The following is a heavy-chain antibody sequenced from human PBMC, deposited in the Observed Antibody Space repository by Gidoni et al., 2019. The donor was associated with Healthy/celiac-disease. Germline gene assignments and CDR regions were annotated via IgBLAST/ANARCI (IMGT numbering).Heavy chain of an antibody. CDR2: ISYDGSNK. J-gene: IGHJ4*02. V-gene: IGHV3-30-3*01. D-gene: IGHD3-22*01. CDR1: GFPFRRYA. Sequence: QVQLGESGGGVVQPGRSLRLSCAAHGFPFRRYAMHWVRQAPGQGLEWVAVISYDGSNKYCADSVKGRFTISRDNSKNTLYLQMNSLRAEDTAVYYCARDGEETHYDSSGYQDYWGQGTLVTVSS. CDR3: ARDGEETHYDSSGYQDY.